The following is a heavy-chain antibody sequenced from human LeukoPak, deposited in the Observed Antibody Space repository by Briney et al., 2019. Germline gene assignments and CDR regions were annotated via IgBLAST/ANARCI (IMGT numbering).Heavy chain of an antibody. J-gene: IGHJ6*02. CDR3: ARANSYGAGYYYGMDV. CDR1: GFTFSSYD. D-gene: IGHD5-18*01. V-gene: IGHV3-13*04. Sequence: GGSQRLSCAASGFTFSSYDMHWVRQATGKGLEWVSAIGTAGDTYYPGSVKGRFTISRENAKNSLYLQMNSLRAGDTAVYYCARANSYGAGYYYGMDVWGQGTTVTVSS. CDR2: IGTAGDT.